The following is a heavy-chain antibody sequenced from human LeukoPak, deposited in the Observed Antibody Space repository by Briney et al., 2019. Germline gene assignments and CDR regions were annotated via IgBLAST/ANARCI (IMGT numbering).Heavy chain of an antibody. Sequence: SETLSLTCNVSGGTISNNYWSWIRQAAGKGLKWIGYISNTGSTSYNPSLKSGVTISVDTSKSHLSLKLSSVTAADTALYYCARHSQRGFDFWGHGTLVTVSS. CDR1: GGTISNNY. V-gene: IGHV4-59*08. CDR3: ARHSQRGFDF. CDR2: ISNTGST. J-gene: IGHJ4*01.